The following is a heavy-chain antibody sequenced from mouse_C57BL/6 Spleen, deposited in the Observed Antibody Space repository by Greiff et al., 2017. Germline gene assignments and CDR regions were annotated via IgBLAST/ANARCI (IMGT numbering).Heavy chain of an antibody. CDR2: IDPSDSYT. J-gene: IGHJ3*01. CDR3: AMVTTREAWFAY. D-gene: IGHD2-2*01. Sequence: QVQLKQPGAELVMPGASVKLSCKASGYTFTSYWMHWVKQRPGQGLEWIGEIDPSDSYTNYNQKFKGKSTLTVDKSSSTAYMQLSSLTSEDSAVYYCAMVTTREAWFAYWGQGTLVTVSA. V-gene: IGHV1-69*01. CDR1: GYTFTSYW.